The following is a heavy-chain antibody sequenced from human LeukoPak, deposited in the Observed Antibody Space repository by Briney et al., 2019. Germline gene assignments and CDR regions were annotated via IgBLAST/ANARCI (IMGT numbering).Heavy chain of an antibody. Sequence: GSLRLSCAASGLTFSSYPMTWVRQAPGKGLEWVSAISGGGGSTHYADSVKGRFTISRDNSKNTLYLQMNSLRAEDTAVYFCAKGAYFSGSYGFAFDYWGQGTLVTVSS. CDR2: ISGGGGST. J-gene: IGHJ4*02. V-gene: IGHV3-23*01. D-gene: IGHD3-10*01. CDR3: AKGAYFSGSYGFAFDY. CDR1: GLTFSSYP.